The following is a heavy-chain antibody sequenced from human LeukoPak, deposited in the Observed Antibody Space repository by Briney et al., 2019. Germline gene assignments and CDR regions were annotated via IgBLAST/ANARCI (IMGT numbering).Heavy chain of an antibody. V-gene: IGHV4-61*02. CDR2: IYTSGST. CDR1: GGSISSGSYY. J-gene: IGHJ6*03. CDR3: ARDSTHGSSSDYYYYMDV. Sequence: SETLSLTCTVSGGSISSGSYYWSWIRQPAGKGLEWIGRIYTSGSTNYNPSLKSRVTISVDTSKNQFSLKLSSVTAADTAVYYCARDSTHGSSSDYYYYMDVWGKGTTVTVSS. D-gene: IGHD6-6*01.